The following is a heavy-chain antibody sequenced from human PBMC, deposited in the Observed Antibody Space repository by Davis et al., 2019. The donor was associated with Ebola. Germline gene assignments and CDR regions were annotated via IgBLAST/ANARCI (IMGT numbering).Heavy chain of an antibody. D-gene: IGHD3-3*02. CDR2: IKQDGSEK. CDR3: ARDRLAAPFPTNWFDP. J-gene: IGHJ5*02. CDR1: GFTFDDYA. Sequence: GESLKISCAASGFTFDDYAMHWVRQAPGKGLEWVANIKQDGSEKYYVDSVKGRFTISRDNAKNTLYLQMNSLRAEDTAVYYCARDRLAAPFPTNWFDPWGQGTLVTVSS. V-gene: IGHV3-7*01.